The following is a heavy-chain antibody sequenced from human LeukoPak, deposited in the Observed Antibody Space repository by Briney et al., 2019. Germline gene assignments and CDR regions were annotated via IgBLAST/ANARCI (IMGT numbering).Heavy chain of an antibody. CDR3: ASEIAAAGGGFDY. Sequence: ASVKVSCKASGYTFTGYYMHWVRQAPGQGLEWMGRINPNSGGTNYAQKFQGRVTMTRDTSISTAYMELSRLRSDNTAVYYCASEIAAAGGGFDYWGQGTLVTVSS. V-gene: IGHV1-2*06. CDR1: GYTFTGYY. J-gene: IGHJ4*02. CDR2: INPNSGGT. D-gene: IGHD6-13*01.